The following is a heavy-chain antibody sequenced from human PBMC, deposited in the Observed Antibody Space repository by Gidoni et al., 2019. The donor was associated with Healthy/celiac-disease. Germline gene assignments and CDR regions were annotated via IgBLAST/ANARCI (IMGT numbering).Heavy chain of an antibody. V-gene: IGHV4-59*01. CDR1: GGSISSYY. CDR3: AAYPSGGREDWGDREYYMDV. CDR2: IYYSGST. D-gene: IGHD3-16*01. Sequence: QVQLQESGPGLVKPSETLSLTCPVSGGSISSYYWSWIRQPPGKGLEWIGYIYYSGSTNYNPSLKSRVTISVDTSKNQFSLKLSSVTAADTAVYYCAAYPSGGREDWGDREYYMDVWGKGTTVTVSS. J-gene: IGHJ6*03.